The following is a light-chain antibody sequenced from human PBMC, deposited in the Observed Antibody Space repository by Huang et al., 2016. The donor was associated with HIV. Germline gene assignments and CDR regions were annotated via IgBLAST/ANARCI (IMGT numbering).Light chain of an antibody. V-gene: IGKV3-20*01. CDR2: GAS. CDR1: QTIISNY. J-gene: IGKJ1*01. CDR3: QQYATSPWT. Sequence: EIVLTQSPGTLSLSPGERATLSCRASQTIISNYLAWYQQRSGLAPRLLIYGASSRASGIPDRFTGSGSGTDFPLTISRLEPGDVAVYYCQQYATSPWTFGQGTKVEIK.